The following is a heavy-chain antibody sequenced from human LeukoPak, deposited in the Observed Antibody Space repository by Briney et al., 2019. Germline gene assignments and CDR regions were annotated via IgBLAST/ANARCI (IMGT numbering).Heavy chain of an antibody. CDR1: GFTFSDYY. CDR2: ISSSGSTI. D-gene: IGHD1-1*01. Sequence: PGGSLRLSCAASGFTFSDYYMSWIRQAPGKGLEWVSYISSSGSTIYYADSVKGRFTISRDNAKNSLYLQMNSLRAEDTAVYYCARDPRQLSEGDAFDIWGQGTMVTVSS. J-gene: IGHJ3*02. V-gene: IGHV3-11*01. CDR3: ARDPRQLSEGDAFDI.